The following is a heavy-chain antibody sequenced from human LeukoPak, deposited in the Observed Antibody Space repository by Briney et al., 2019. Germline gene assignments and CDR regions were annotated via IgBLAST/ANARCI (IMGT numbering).Heavy chain of an antibody. CDR1: GYTFNSYG. Sequence: ASVKVSCKASGYTFNSYGISWVRQAPGQGLEWMGWVSPYTGSTRHAQSLQGRVTMTRDTSTSTVYMELSSLRSEDTAVYYCARGGWLLPDWDFDYWGQGTLVTVSS. D-gene: IGHD3-22*01. V-gene: IGHV1-18*01. CDR3: ARGGWLLPDWDFDY. J-gene: IGHJ4*02. CDR2: VSPYTGST.